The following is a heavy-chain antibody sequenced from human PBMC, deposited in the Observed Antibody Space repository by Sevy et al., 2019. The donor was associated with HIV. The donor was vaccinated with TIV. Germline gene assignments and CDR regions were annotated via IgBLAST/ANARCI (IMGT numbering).Heavy chain of an antibody. J-gene: IGHJ6*03. V-gene: IGHV3-23*01. Sequence: GGSLRLSCAASGFTFSSYAMSWVRQAPGKGLEWVSAISGSGGSTYYADSVKGRFTISRDNSKNTLYLQVNSLRAEDTAVYYCAKDGGIAAAGYYYYYYMDVWGKGTTVTVSS. D-gene: IGHD6-13*01. CDR2: ISGSGGST. CDR3: AKDGGIAAAGYYYYYYMDV. CDR1: GFTFSSYA.